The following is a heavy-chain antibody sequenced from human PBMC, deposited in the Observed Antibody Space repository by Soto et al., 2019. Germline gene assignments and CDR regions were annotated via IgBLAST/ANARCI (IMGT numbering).Heavy chain of an antibody. CDR1: GYSFTSYW. CDR3: ARCGGGDATYYYYGMDV. D-gene: IGHD2-21*02. Sequence: GESLKISCKGSGYSFTSYWIGWVRQMXGKGLEWMGIIYPGDSDTRYSPSFQGQVTISADKSISTAYLQWSSLKASDTAMYYCARCGGGDATYYYYGMDVWGQGTTVTVSS. V-gene: IGHV5-51*01. J-gene: IGHJ6*02. CDR2: IYPGDSDT.